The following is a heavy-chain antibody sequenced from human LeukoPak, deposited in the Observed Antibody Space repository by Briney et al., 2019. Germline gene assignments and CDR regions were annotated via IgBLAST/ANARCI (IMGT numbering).Heavy chain of an antibody. CDR3: ARDGRSGGSAYYGMDV. Sequence: SETLSLTCTVSGGSISSGDSYWSWIRQPPGKGLEWIGYIYYSGSTYYNPSLKSRVTISVDTSKNQFSLKLSSVTAADTAVYYCARDGRSGGSAYYGMDVWGQGTTVTVSS. J-gene: IGHJ6*02. V-gene: IGHV4-30-4*01. D-gene: IGHD2-15*01. CDR2: IYYSGST. CDR1: GGSISSGDSY.